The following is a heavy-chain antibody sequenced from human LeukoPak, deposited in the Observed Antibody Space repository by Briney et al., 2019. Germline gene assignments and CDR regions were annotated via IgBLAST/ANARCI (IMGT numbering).Heavy chain of an antibody. D-gene: IGHD2-2*01. CDR1: GFTFANYA. CDR2: IKSKTDGGTT. J-gene: IGHJ5*02. Sequence: GGSLRLSCAASGFTFANYAMSWVRQAPGKGLEWVGRIKSKTDGGTTDYAAPVKGRFTISRDDSKNTLYLQMNSLKTEDTAVYYCTTDPFEVVPAGWFDPWGQGTLVTVSS. V-gene: IGHV3-15*01. CDR3: TTDPFEVVPAGWFDP.